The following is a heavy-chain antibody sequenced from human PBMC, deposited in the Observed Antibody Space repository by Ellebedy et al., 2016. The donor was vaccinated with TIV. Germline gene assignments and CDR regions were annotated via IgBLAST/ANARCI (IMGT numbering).Heavy chain of an antibody. Sequence: MPSETLSLTCTVSGASITSDHWTWIRQPPGQGLEWIARLDSRCRTNQNPSLKIRVTISLDTSKSQFFLRLTSATAADTAVYYCARLPGGQIFGYFDAWGQGTLVTVSS. V-gene: IGHV4-59*01. CDR2: LDSRCRT. CDR1: GASITSDH. D-gene: IGHD3-9*01. J-gene: IGHJ4*02. CDR3: ARLPGGQIFGYFDA.